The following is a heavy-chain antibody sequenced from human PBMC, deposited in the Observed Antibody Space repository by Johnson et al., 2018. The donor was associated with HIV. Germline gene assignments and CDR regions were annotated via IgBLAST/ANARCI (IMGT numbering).Heavy chain of an antibody. V-gene: IGHV3-20*04. CDR2: INWNGGST. D-gene: IGHD1-14*01. CDR1: GFTFDDYG. Sequence: VQLVESGGGVVRPGGSLRLSCAASGFTFDDYGMSWVRQVPGKGLEWVSGINWNGGSTGYADSVKGRFTISGDNSKNTLYLQMNSLRAEDTAVYYCPVDTEAFDIWGQGTMVTVSS. J-gene: IGHJ3*02. CDR3: PVDTEAFDI.